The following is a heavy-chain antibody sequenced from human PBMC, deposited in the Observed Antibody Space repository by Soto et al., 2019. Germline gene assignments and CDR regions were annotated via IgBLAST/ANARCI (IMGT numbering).Heavy chain of an antibody. J-gene: IGHJ4*02. CDR3: ARDRDDSSGYPFDS. D-gene: IGHD3-22*01. Sequence: ASVKVSCKASGYTVTTYYIHWIRQAPGQGPEWMAIIDPSGGRTGYAQRFQGRVTLTSDTSTTTVYMELSSLRSDDTAIYYCARDRDDSSGYPFDSWGQGTLVTVSS. CDR2: IDPSGGRT. CDR1: GYTVTTYY. V-gene: IGHV1-46*01.